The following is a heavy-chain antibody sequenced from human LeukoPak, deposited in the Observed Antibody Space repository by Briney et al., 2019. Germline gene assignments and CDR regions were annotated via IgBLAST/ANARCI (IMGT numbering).Heavy chain of an antibody. Sequence: GGSLRLSCAASGFTFSSSWMHWVRQVPGKGLVWVSRISSDGITTNYADSVKGRFTISRDNAKNAVYLQMNSLRAEDTAVYYCARMEVAWGQGTIVTVSS. CDR2: ISSDGITT. D-gene: IGHD3-3*01. V-gene: IGHV3-74*01. CDR3: ARMEVA. CDR1: GFTFSSSW. J-gene: IGHJ3*01.